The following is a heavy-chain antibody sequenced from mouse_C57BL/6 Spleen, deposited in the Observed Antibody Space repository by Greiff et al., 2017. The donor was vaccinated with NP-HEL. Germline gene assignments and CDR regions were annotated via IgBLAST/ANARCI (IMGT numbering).Heavy chain of an antibody. J-gene: IGHJ2*01. CDR3: ARRDTTVVAPDY. V-gene: IGHV5-6*01. CDR2: ISSGGSYT. CDR1: GFTFSSYG. D-gene: IGHD1-1*01. Sequence: EVQLVESGGDLVKPGGSLKLSCAASGFTFSSYGMSWVRQTPDKRLEWVATISSGGSYTYYPDSVKGRFTISRDNAKNTLYLQMSSLKSEDTAMYYCARRDTTVVAPDYWGQGTTLTVSS.